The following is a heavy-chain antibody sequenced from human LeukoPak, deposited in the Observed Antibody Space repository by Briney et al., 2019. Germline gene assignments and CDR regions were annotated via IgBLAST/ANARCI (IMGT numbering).Heavy chain of an antibody. Sequence: GGSLRLSCAASGFTLSNYGMHWVRQAPGKGLEGVAVMSYDGSNKYYADAVKGRFTISRDNSKNTLYLQMNSLGAEDTAVYYCAKDGNIVVVVAATRGMDVWGKGTTVTVSS. V-gene: IGHV3-30*18. CDR1: GFTLSNYG. J-gene: IGHJ6*04. D-gene: IGHD2-15*01. CDR2: MSYDGSNK. CDR3: AKDGNIVVVVAATRGMDV.